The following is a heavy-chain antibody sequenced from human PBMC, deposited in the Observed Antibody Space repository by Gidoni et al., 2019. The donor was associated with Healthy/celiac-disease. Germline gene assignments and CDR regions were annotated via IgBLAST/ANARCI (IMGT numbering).Heavy chain of an antibody. V-gene: IGHV3-7*03. CDR3: ARVVLRFYYFDY. CDR2: IKQDGSEK. Sequence: EVQLVESGGGLFQPGGSLGLSCAASGFTFSSYWMSWVRQAPGTGLKWVANIKQDGSEKYYVESVKGRFTISRDNAKNSLYLQMNSLRAEDTAVYYCARVVLRFYYFDYWGQGTLVTVSS. J-gene: IGHJ4*02. CDR1: GFTFSSYW. D-gene: IGHD3-10*01.